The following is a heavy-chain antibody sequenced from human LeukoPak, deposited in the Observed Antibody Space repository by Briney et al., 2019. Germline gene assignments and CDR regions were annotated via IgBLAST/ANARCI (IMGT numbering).Heavy chain of an antibody. CDR2: ISGSGRNT. V-gene: IGHV3-23*01. Sequence: GGSLRLSCGASGFTFSSYAMNRVRQAPGKGLEWVAAISGSGRNTYYADSVKGRFTISRDTSKNTLYLQMNTLRVEDTALYYCAKEGYSSNWPYFDYWGQGTLVTVSS. CDR3: AKEGYSSNWPYFDY. D-gene: IGHD6-13*01. J-gene: IGHJ4*02. CDR1: GFTFSSYA.